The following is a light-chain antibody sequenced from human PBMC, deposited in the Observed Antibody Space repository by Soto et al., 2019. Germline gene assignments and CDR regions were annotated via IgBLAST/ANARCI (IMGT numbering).Light chain of an antibody. J-gene: IGKJ4*01. Sequence: DIVMTQSPDSLALSLXXXAXXXCXXXQXXLYSSNNKNYLAWYQQKPGQPPKLLIYWASTRESGVPDRFSGSGSGTDFTLTISSLQSEDFAVYYCQQYNNWPPFTFGGGTKVDIK. V-gene: IGKV4-1*01. CDR2: WAS. CDR3: QQYNNWPPFT. CDR1: QXXLYSSNNKNY.